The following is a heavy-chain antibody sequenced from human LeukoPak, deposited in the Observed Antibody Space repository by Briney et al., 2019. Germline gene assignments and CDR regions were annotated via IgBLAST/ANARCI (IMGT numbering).Heavy chain of an antibody. D-gene: IGHD3-16*01. CDR3: ASPGGGPTDY. CDR2: IYYSGGT. V-gene: IGHV4-39*01. CDR1: GSSISSGGYY. Sequence: PSETLSLTCTVSGSSISSGGYYWGWIRQPPGKGLEWIGRIYYSGGTYYNPSLKSRVTISVDTSKNQFSPKLSSVTAADTAVYYCASPGGGPTDYWGQGTLVTVSS. J-gene: IGHJ4*02.